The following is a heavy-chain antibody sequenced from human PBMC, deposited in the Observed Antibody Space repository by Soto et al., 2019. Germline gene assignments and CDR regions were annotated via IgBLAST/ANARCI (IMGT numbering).Heavy chain of an antibody. D-gene: IGHD4-17*01. CDR2: ISGSGGST. V-gene: IGHV3-23*01. Sequence: GGSLRLSCAASGFTFSSYAMSWVRQAPGKGLEWVSAISGSGGSTYYADSVKGRFTISRDNSKNTLYLQMNSLRAEDTAVYYCAKIGPESLYGNYCYYYYYMDVWGKGTTVTVSS. J-gene: IGHJ6*03. CDR1: GFTFSSYA. CDR3: AKIGPESLYGNYCYYYYYMDV.